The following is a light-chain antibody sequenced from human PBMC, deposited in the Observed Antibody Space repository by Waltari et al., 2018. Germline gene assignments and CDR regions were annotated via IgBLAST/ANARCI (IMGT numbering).Light chain of an antibody. J-gene: IGKJ1*01. Sequence: IVLTQSPGTLSLSPGERATLSCRASQTVSRSVAWYQQKPGQAPKPLIYGASTRATGIPDRFTGSGSGTDFSLTISSLEPEDFAIYFCQHYVRLPATFGQGTKVEIK. CDR2: GAS. CDR1: QTVSRS. V-gene: IGKV3-20*01. CDR3: QHYVRLPAT.